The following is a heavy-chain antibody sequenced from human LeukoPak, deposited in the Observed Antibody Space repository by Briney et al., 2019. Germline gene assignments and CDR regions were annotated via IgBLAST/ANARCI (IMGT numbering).Heavy chain of an antibody. Sequence: GASVKVSCKASRYTFTSYAMNWVRQAPGQGLEWMGWINPNSGGTNYAQKFQGRVTMTRDTSISTAYMELSRLRSDDTAVYYCARHRMAAAGTLDYWGQGTLVTVSS. CDR2: INPNSGGT. CDR1: RYTFTSYA. CDR3: ARHRMAAAGTLDY. D-gene: IGHD6-13*01. J-gene: IGHJ4*02. V-gene: IGHV1-2*02.